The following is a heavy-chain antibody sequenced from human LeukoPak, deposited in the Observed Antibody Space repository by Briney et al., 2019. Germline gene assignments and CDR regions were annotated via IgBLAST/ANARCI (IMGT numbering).Heavy chain of an antibody. D-gene: IGHD6-19*01. V-gene: IGHV3-48*03. Sequence: GGSLRLSCAVSGFTFSRYEMNWVRQAPGKGLEWVSYISSSGRTIYYADSVKGRFTISRDNAKNSLYLQMNGLRAEDTAVYYCARDPAYTSGWSDYGMDVWGQGTTVTVSS. CDR2: ISSSGRTI. CDR3: ARDPAYTSGWSDYGMDV. J-gene: IGHJ6*02. CDR1: GFTFSRYE.